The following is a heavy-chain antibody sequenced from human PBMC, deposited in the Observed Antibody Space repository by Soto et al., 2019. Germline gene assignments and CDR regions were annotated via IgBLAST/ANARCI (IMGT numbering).Heavy chain of an antibody. J-gene: IGHJ4*02. CDR1: GGSISSGYF. CDR3: ARFAKEENPKVESWYAFDI. CDR2: IYYSGRT. V-gene: IGHV4-31*03. Sequence: VQLQESGPGLVKPSQTLSLTCTVSGGSISSGYFWSWIRQHPGKGLEWIGNIYYSGRTYYNPSLESRVAISVDTSKSQFTLKVSSVTAADTARYYCARFAKEENPKVESWYAFDIWGQGPLVTVSS. D-gene: IGHD6-13*01.